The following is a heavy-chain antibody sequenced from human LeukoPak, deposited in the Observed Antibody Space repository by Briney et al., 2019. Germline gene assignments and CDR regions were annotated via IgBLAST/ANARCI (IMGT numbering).Heavy chain of an antibody. D-gene: IGHD2-21*02. CDR1: GFTFSSYW. CDR2: IKQDGSEK. CDR3: AREACGGDCYSGPYFDY. Sequence: TGGSLTLSCAASGFTFSSYWMSWVRQAPGKGLEWVANIKQDGSEKYYVDSVKGRFTISRDNAKNSLYLQMNSLRAEDTAVYYCAREACGGDCYSGPYFDYWGQGTLVTVSS. J-gene: IGHJ4*02. V-gene: IGHV3-7*01.